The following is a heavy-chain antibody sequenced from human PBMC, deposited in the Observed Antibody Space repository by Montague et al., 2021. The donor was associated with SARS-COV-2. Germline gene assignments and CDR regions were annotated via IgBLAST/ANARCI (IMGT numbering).Heavy chain of an antibody. V-gene: IGHV6-1*01. J-gene: IGHJ4*02. CDR3: VRDTGSAQAGFDA. D-gene: IGHD4-17*01. Sequence: YRSEKKNDYATSVEGRISIDPDTSKNQFFLHLRSVTPEDTGVYYCVRDTGSAQAGFDAWGQGTLVTVS. CDR2: YRSEKKN.